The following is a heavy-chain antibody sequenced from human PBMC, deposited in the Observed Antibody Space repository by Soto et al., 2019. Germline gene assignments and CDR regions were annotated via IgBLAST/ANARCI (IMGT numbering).Heavy chain of an antibody. J-gene: IGHJ3*02. Sequence: SETLSLTCTISGVSIISYHWSWIRQPPGKGLEWIGYIYYSGSTNYTPSLKSRVTISVDTSKNQFSLKLSSVTAADTAVYYRARDPYGVGAFDIWGQGTMVTVS. D-gene: IGHD3-3*01. V-gene: IGHV4-59*01. CDR1: GVSIISYH. CDR2: IYYSGST. CDR3: ARDPYGVGAFDI.